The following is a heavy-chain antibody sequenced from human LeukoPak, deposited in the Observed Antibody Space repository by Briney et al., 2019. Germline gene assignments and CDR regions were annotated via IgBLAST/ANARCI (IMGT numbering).Heavy chain of an antibody. CDR2: IYYSGNT. J-gene: IGHJ6*03. V-gene: IGHV4-39*01. CDR1: GGSISSSGYY. CDR3: ARVVPTGMGSSHYYYYMDV. D-gene: IGHD2-2*01. Sequence: KPSETLSLTCAVSGGSISSSGYYWGWIRQPPGKGLEWIGNIYYSGNTYYNPSLKSRVTISVDTSKNQFSLKLSSVTAADTAVYYCARVVPTGMGSSHYYYYMDVWGKGTTVTVPS.